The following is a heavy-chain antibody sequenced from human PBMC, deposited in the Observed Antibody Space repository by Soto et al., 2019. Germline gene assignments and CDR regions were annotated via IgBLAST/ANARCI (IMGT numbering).Heavy chain of an antibody. V-gene: IGHV3-23*01. CDR2: IGGNGGNI. D-gene: IGHD1-1*01. CDR3: ATQDFRGSTGTT. J-gene: IGHJ4*02. CDR1: GFTFSRYA. Sequence: EVQLLESGGGLVQPGGSLRLSCAASGFTFSRYAMGWVRQAPGKGLEWVSVIGGNGGNIHNADFVKGRFTISRDNSKNPLYLQMNSPRVEDTAVYICATQDFRGSTGTTWGQGTLATVSS.